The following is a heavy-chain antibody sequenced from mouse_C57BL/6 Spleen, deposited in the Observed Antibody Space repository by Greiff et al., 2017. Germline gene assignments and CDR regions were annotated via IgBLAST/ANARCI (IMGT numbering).Heavy chain of an antibody. CDR1: GYTFTDYN. CDR2: INPNNGGT. V-gene: IGHV1-18*01. Sequence: VQLQQSGPELVKPGASVKIPCTASGYTFTDYNMDWVKQSHGKSLEWLGKINPNNGGTNYNQKFKGKATMTVDKSSITAYMQLRRLTSEDTAVYYCARPYYNNFYFDYWGQGTTLTVSS. D-gene: IGHD2-5*01. J-gene: IGHJ2*01. CDR3: ARPYYNNFYFDY.